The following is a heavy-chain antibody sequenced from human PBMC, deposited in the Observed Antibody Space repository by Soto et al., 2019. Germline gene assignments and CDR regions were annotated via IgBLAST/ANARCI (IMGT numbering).Heavy chain of an antibody. Sequence: HEHLVQSGAEVKRPGASLKVSCKASGYSFTGYYIHWVRQAPGQGLEWMGWINPDSGATNYAQSLQGRAPLTSATSHSTAFMGLTRLPSVDTAVYYCARGDYGTGGYPFPYFDNCVQGTRGFVSS. D-gene: IGHD2-8*02. V-gene: IGHV1-2*02. J-gene: IGHJ4*02. CDR1: GYSFTGYY. CDR3: ARGDYGTGGYPFPYFDN. CDR2: INPDSGAT.